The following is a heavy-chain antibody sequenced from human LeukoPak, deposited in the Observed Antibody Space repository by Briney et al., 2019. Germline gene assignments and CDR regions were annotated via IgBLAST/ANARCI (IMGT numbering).Heavy chain of an antibody. D-gene: IGHD4-11*01. Sequence: GGSLRLSCAASGFTFSSYWMHWVRQSPGKGLVWVSRIKTGGSDTYYADSVRGRFTISRDNAKNTLYLQMDSLRAEDTAVYFCARGDYSSHTLWGQGTLVTVSS. J-gene: IGHJ4*02. CDR3: ARGDYSSHTL. CDR1: GFTFSSYW. CDR2: IKTGGSDT. V-gene: IGHV3-74*01.